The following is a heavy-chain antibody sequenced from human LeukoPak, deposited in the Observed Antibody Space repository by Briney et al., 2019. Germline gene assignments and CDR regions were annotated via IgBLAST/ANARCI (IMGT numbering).Heavy chain of an antibody. J-gene: IGHJ4*02. CDR2: INPNSGGT. D-gene: IGHD3-9*01. CDR3: QRAPYDILTGYYSDY. Sequence: ASVKVSCKASGYTFTGYYMHWVRQAPGQGLEWMGWINPNSGGTNYAQKFQGRVTMTRDTSISTAYMELSRLRSDDTAFFFWQRAPYDILTGYYSDYWGQGTLVTVSS. V-gene: IGHV1-2*02. CDR1: GYTFTGYY.